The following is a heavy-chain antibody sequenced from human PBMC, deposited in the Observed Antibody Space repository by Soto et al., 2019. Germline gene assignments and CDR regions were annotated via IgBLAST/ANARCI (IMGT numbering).Heavy chain of an antibody. V-gene: IGHV3-30*18. CDR3: AKDKSIAAAGPVDY. J-gene: IGHJ4*02. CDR1: GFTFSSYC. Sequence: PGGSLRLSCAASGFTFSSYCMHWVRQAPGKGLEWVAVISYDGSNKYYADSVKGRFTISRDNSKNTLYLQMNSLRAEDTAVYYCAKDKSIAAAGPVDYWGQGTLVTVSS. CDR2: ISYDGSNK. D-gene: IGHD6-13*01.